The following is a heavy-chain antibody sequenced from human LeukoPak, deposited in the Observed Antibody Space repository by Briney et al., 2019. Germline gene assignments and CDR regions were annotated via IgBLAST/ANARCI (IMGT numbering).Heavy chain of an antibody. CDR2: ISWTSRSI. CDR1: GFTLDDYA. V-gene: IGHV3-9*01. J-gene: IGHJ6*03. CDR3: ARSPSHYYMDV. D-gene: IGHD6-6*01. Sequence: GGSLRPSCAASGFTLDDYAMHWVRQAPGQSLEWVSGISWTSRSIGYSDSVKGRFTISRDNAKNSLYLQMNSLRAEETPLYYCARSPSHYYMDVWGKGTTVTVPS.